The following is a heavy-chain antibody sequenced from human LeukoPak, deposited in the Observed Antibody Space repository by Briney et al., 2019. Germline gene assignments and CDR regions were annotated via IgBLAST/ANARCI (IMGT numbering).Heavy chain of an antibody. Sequence: PGGSLRLSCAASGFTFSSYGMHWVRQAPGKGLEWVAFIRYDGSNKYYADSVKGRFTISRDNSKNTLYLQMNSLRAEDTAVYYCARDHQGSWYFDLWGRGTLVTVSS. CDR2: IRYDGSNK. D-gene: IGHD2-2*01. CDR3: ARDHQGSWYFDL. V-gene: IGHV3-30*02. J-gene: IGHJ2*01. CDR1: GFTFSSYG.